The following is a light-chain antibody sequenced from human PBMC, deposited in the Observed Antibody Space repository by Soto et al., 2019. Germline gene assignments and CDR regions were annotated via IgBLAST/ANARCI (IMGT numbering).Light chain of an antibody. CDR1: SSNIGAGYE. J-gene: IGLJ2*01. Sequence: QSVLTQPPSVSGAPGQRVTISCIGGSSNIGAGYEVHWYQQLPGTVPKLLIYNTSQRPSGVPDRFSGSKSGTSASLAISGLRSEDEADYYCAAWDDSLSAVVFGGGTKLTVL. CDR3: AAWDDSLSAVV. V-gene: IGLV1-40*01. CDR2: NTS.